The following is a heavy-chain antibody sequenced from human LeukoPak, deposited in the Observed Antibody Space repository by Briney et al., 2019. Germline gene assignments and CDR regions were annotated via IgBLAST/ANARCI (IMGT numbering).Heavy chain of an antibody. V-gene: IGHV1-18*01. Sequence: ASVKVSCKASGYTFTSYGISWVRQAPGQGLEWMGWISAYNGNTNYAQKLQGRVTMTTDTSTSTAYMELRSLRSDDTAVYYCARVYPMVRGVIIAGKYYFDYWGQGTLVTVSS. J-gene: IGHJ4*02. CDR2: ISAYNGNT. D-gene: IGHD3-10*01. CDR1: GYTFTSYG. CDR3: ARVYPMVRGVIIAGKYYFDY.